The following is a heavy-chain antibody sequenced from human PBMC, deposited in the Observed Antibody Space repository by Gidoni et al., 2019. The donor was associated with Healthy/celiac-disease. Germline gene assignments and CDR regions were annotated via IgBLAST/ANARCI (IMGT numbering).Heavy chain of an antibody. CDR1: GGSVSSGSYY. CDR2: IYYSGST. V-gene: IGHV4-61*01. Sequence: QVQLQESGPGLVKPSETQSLTCTVSGGSVSSGSYYWSWIRQPPGKGLEWIGYIYYSGSTNYNPSLKSRVTISVDTSKNQFSLKLSSVTAADTAVYYCARDSIAAHAAYYYYGMDVWGQGTTVTVSS. D-gene: IGHD6-6*01. J-gene: IGHJ6*02. CDR3: ARDSIAAHAAYYYYGMDV.